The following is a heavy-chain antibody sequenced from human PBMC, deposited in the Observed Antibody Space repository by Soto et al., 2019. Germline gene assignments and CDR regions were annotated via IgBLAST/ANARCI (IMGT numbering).Heavy chain of an antibody. CDR1: GGSISSHY. CDR3: ARLEPYTVTTYLGFDY. Sequence: SETLSLTCSVSGGSISSHYWSWIRQPPGKGLEWIGYIHHSGSTNYRPSLKSRVTISIDTSKIQFSLRLTSVTAADTAVYYCARLEPYTVTTYLGFDYWGQGTLVTVS. V-gene: IGHV4-59*08. J-gene: IGHJ4*02. CDR2: IHHSGST. D-gene: IGHD4-17*01.